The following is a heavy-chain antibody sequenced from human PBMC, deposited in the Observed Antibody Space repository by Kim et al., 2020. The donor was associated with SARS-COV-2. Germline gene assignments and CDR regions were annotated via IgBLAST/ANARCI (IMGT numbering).Heavy chain of an antibody. CDR2: IWYDGSNK. D-gene: IGHD2-2*01. CDR1: GFTFRSYG. J-gene: IGHJ6*01. CDR3: ARDFRCIRNSCYAVDV. V-gene: IGHV3-33*01. Sequence: GGSLRLSCAASGFTFRSYGMHWVRQAPGKGLEWVAVIWYDGSNKYYSDSVKGRFTISRDNSKNTLYLQMNSLRAEDTAVYYFARDFRCIRNSCYAVDVWG.